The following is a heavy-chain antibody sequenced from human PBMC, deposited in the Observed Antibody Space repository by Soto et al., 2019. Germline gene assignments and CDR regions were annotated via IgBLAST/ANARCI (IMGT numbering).Heavy chain of an antibody. V-gene: IGHV3-33*01. CDR3: ARADSLGSHYYYGMDV. CDR1: GVTFSSYG. D-gene: IGHD3-22*01. Sequence: QVQLVESGGGVVQPGRSLRLSCAASGVTFSSYGMHWVRQAPGKGLEWVAVIWYDGSNQYYADSVKGRFTISRDNSKNALYLQMNSLRAEDTAVYYCARADSLGSHYYYGMDVWGQGTTVTVSS. CDR2: IWYDGSNQ. J-gene: IGHJ6*02.